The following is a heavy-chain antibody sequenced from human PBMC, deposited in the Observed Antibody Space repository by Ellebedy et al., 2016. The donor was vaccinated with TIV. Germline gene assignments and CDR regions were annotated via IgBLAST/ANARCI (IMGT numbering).Heavy chain of an antibody. V-gene: IGHV4-59*13. D-gene: IGHD3-22*01. CDR1: GGSISTYS. Sequence: SETLSLTXTVSGGSISTYSCSWIRQPPGKGLEWIGYVYYSGSTNYNPSLKSRVTISVDTSKNQFSLKLSSVTAADTAVYYCARGDYYDSSGYYAYYYYYGMDVWGQGTTVTVSS. J-gene: IGHJ6*02. CDR3: ARGDYYDSSGYYAYYYYYGMDV. CDR2: VYYSGST.